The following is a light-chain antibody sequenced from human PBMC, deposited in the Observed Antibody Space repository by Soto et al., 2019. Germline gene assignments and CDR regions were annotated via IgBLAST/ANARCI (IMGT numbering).Light chain of an antibody. CDR3: QQFGTSFPYT. Sequence: EIVLTQSPGTLSLSPGERATLTCRASQSVSSSYLAWYQQKPGQAPRLLVYDASSRATGIPDRFSGSGSGTDFTLTISRLEPEDFAVYYCQQFGTSFPYTFGQGTKLDIK. J-gene: IGKJ2*01. V-gene: IGKV3-20*01. CDR1: QSVSSSY. CDR2: DAS.